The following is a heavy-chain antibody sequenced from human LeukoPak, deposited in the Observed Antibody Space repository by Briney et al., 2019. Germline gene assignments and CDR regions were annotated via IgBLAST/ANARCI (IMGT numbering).Heavy chain of an antibody. CDR3: AKDQTMVRGVIITDAFDI. Sequence: PGGSLRLSCAASGFTFSSYGMHWVRQAPGKGLEWVAFIRYDGSNKYYADSVKGRFTISRDNSKNTLYLQMNSLIAEDTTVYYCAKDQTMVRGVIITDAFDIWGQGTMVTV. CDR2: IRYDGSNK. CDR1: GFTFSSYG. J-gene: IGHJ3*02. D-gene: IGHD3-10*01. V-gene: IGHV3-30*02.